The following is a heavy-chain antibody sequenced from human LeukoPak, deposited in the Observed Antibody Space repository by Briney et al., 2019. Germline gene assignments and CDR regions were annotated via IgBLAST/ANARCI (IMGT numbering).Heavy chain of an antibody. V-gene: IGHV3-53*01. CDR1: GFTVSSNY. CDR2: IYSGGST. Sequence: PGGSLRLSCAASGFTVSSNYMSWVRQAPGKGLEWVSVIYSGGSTYYADSVKGRFTISRDNSKNTLYLQMNSLRAEDTAVYYCARDAVTTSYYYYGMDVWGQGTTVTVSS. J-gene: IGHJ6*02. CDR3: ARDAVTTSYYYYGMDV. D-gene: IGHD4-17*01.